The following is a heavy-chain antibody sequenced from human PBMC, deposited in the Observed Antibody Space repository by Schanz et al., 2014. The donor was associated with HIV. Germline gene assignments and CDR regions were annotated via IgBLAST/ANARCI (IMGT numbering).Heavy chain of an antibody. V-gene: IGHV3-23*04. CDR2: ISGSGDIT. CDR3: AKSSGWLYAHFDY. J-gene: IGHJ4*02. D-gene: IGHD3-9*01. Sequence: EVHLVESGGSLVKPGGSLRLSCAASGLAFSAHTINWVRQTPGKGLEWVSAISGSGDITYYADSVKGRFTISRDNSKNTLYLQMHSLRAEDTAVYYCAKSSGWLYAHFDYWGQGTLVTVSS. CDR1: GLAFSAHT.